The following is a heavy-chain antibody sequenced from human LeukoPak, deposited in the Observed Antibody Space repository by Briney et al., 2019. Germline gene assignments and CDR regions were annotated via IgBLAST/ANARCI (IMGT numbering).Heavy chain of an antibody. J-gene: IGHJ5*02. D-gene: IGHD3-10*01. CDR3: ARGSPEEWFGRFS. V-gene: IGHV3-66*01. CDR1: GFTVSSNY. CDR2: MYAAGTI. Sequence: GGSLSLSCAASGFTVSSNYMSWVRQAPGKGLEWVSVMYAAGTIYYGDSVKGRFIISRDNSKDTLYLQMNSLRAEDTAVYYCARGSPEEWFGRFSWGQGTLVTVSS.